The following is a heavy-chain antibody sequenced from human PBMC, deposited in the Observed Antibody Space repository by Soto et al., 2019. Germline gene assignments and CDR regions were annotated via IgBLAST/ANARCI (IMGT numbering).Heavy chain of an antibody. Sequence: QVNLVESGGGVVQPGKSLRLSCEASGFSFRSYVLHWVRQAPGKGLEWVGLISYDGSNKFYADSVRGRFTISRDNSNNTLYLHMTSLRVEDTAVYYCAKDLFAGVSDPNWFDPWGHGTLVTVSS. CDR2: ISYDGSNK. J-gene: IGHJ5*02. CDR3: AKDLFAGVSDPNWFDP. V-gene: IGHV3-30*18. D-gene: IGHD2-21*01. CDR1: GFSFRSYV.